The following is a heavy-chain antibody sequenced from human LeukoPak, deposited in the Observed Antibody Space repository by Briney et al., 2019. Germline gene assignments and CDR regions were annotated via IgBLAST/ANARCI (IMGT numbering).Heavy chain of an antibody. Sequence: PSETLSLTCTVSGGSISSGDYYWSWIRQPPGKGLEWIGYIYYSGSTYYNPSLKSRVTISVDTSKNQFSLKLSSVTAADTAVYYCARRAPGRDTNWFNPWGQGTLVTVSS. CDR2: IYYSGST. V-gene: IGHV4-30-4*01. CDR1: GGSISSGDYY. D-gene: IGHD5-24*01. CDR3: ARRAPGRDTNWFNP. J-gene: IGHJ5*02.